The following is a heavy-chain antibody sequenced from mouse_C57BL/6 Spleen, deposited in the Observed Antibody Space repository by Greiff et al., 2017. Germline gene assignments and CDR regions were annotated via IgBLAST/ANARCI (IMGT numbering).Heavy chain of an antibody. V-gene: IGHV1-9*01. D-gene: IGHD1-1*01. CDR1: GYTFTGYW. CDR3: ARWITTVGNYYAMDD. J-gene: IGHJ4*01. CDR2: VLPGSGST. Sequence: QVQLKESGAELMKPGASVKLSCKASGYTFTGYWIEWVKQRPGHGLEWIGEVLPGSGSTNYNEKFKGKATFTADTSANTAYMQLSSLTTEDSAIYYGARWITTVGNYYAMDDWGQGTSVTVSS.